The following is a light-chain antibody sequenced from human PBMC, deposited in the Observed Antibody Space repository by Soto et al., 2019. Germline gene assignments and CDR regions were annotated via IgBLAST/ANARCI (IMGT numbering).Light chain of an antibody. CDR3: QHYNNWPST. V-gene: IGKV3D-15*01. CDR1: QSVSTK. CDR2: GAS. Sequence: MVMTQSPATLSVSPGERATLACRASQSVSTKLAWYQQKPGQAPRRLIHGASTRATGLPPRFSGSGSGTDFTLTISRLQSEDCAVYYCQHYNNWPSTFGPGTRVDIK. J-gene: IGKJ3*01.